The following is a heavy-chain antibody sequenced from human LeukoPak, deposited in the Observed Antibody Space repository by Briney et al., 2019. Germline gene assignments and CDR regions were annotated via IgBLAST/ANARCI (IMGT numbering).Heavy chain of an antibody. V-gene: IGHV1-69*02. J-gene: IGHJ6*02. D-gene: IGHD1-14*01. CDR1: GGTFSSYT. CDR3: ARGHHPPYYGMDV. Sequence: ASVKVSCKASGGTFSSYTISWVRQAPGQGLEWMGRIIPILGIANYAQKFQGRVTITADKSTSTAYMVLSSLRSEDTAVFYCARGHHPPYYGMDVWGQGTPVTVSS. CDR2: IIPILGIA.